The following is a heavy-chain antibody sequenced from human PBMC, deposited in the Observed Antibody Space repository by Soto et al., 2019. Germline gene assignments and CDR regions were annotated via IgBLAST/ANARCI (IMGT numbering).Heavy chain of an antibody. J-gene: IGHJ4*02. CDR1: GLTVSSNY. CDR3: ARAAGLY. D-gene: IGHD3-10*01. Sequence: EVQLVESGGGLVQPGGSLRLSCAASGLTVSSNYMSWVRQAPGKGLEWLSVIYSDGTTYYGDSVRGRFTISRDNSKNTLYLQMTSLRADYTAVYYCARAAGLYWGQGTLVIVSS. CDR2: IYSDGTT. V-gene: IGHV3-66*01.